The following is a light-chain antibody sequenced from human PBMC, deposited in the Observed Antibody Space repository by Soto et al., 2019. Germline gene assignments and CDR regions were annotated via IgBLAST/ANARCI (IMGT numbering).Light chain of an antibody. CDR2: DAS. CDR1: QSISNS. CDR3: RQRYNWPLT. Sequence: IVLTQSPATLSLSPGERATLSCKASQSISNSLGWFQQKPGQAPSLLIDDASNRATGIPARFTGSGSGSDFTLTISSLEPEDFVVYYCRQRYNWPLTFGGGTKVEIK. V-gene: IGKV3-11*01. J-gene: IGKJ4*01.